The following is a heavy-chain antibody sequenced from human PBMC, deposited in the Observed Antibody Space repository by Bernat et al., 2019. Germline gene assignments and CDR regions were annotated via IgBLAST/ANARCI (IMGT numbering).Heavy chain of an antibody. D-gene: IGHD3-16*02. J-gene: IGHJ5*02. Sequence: QVQLQESGPGLVKPSETLSLTCAVSGYSISSGYYWGWIRQPPGKGLEWIGSIYHSGSTYYNPSLKSRVTISVDTSKNQFSLKRSAVNAADTAGYYCAREGNDVWGSYRSPGGYNWFDPWGQGTLVTVSS. V-gene: IGHV4-38-2*02. CDR3: AREGNDVWGSYRSPGGYNWFDP. CDR2: IYHSGST. CDR1: GYSISSGYY.